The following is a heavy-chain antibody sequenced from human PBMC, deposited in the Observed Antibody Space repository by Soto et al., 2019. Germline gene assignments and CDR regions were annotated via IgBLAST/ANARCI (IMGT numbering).Heavy chain of an antibody. CDR2: IFGSGGGI. CDR1: GFTFRTYA. J-gene: IGHJ4*02. V-gene: IGHV3-23*01. D-gene: IGHD6-6*01. Sequence: EVQLLGSGGGLVQPGGSLRLTCAASGFTFRTYAMIWVRQAPGEGLEWVAGIFGSGGGISYADSVKGRFTISRDNSNNMLYLQMHSLRVEDTAVYYCAKDRQPDARWPFDHWGLGTLVTVSS. CDR3: AKDRQPDARWPFDH.